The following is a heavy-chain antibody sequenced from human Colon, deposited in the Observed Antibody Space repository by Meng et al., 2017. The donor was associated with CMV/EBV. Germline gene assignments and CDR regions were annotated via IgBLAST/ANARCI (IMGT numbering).Heavy chain of an antibody. D-gene: IGHD3-16*01. CDR2: GYHSGFT. J-gene: IGHJ3*02. CDR3: ARVRVDYGGDAFDI. CDR1: GYSISSGYF. V-gene: IGHV4-38-2*02. Sequence: SETLSLTCSVSGYSISSGYFWGWIRQPPGKGLEWVAIGYHSGFTSYNPSLESRVTMSADTSRNHFSLKLTSVTAADSAVYYCARVRVDYGGDAFDIWGQGTKVTVS.